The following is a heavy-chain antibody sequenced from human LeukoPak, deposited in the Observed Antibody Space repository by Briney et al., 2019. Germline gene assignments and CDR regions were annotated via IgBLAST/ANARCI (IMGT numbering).Heavy chain of an antibody. CDR1: GYTFSNYG. V-gene: IGHV1-18*01. CDR2: ISAYNGNS. Sequence: ASVKVSCKASGYTFSNYGVSWVRQAPGQGLEWMGWISAYNGNSNYAQKFQGRVTMTRDTSISTAYMELSRLRSDDTAVYYCARSGVFYDFWSGLPGDYWGQRTLVTVSS. D-gene: IGHD3-3*01. CDR3: ARSGVFYDFWSGLPGDY. J-gene: IGHJ4*02.